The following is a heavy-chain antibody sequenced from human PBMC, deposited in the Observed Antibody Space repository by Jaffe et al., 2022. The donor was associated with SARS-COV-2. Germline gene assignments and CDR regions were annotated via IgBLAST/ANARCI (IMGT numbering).Heavy chain of an antibody. CDR3: ARTDTAKMDV. V-gene: IGHV3-48*01. J-gene: IGHJ6*04. Sequence: EVQLVESGGGLVQPGGSLRLSCAASGFTFSSYSMNWVRQAPGKGLEWVSYISSSSSTIYYADSVKGRFTISRDNAKNSLYLQMNSLRAEDTAVYYCARTDTAKMDVWGKGTTVTVSS. CDR1: GFTFSSYS. CDR2: ISSSSSTI. D-gene: IGHD5-18*01.